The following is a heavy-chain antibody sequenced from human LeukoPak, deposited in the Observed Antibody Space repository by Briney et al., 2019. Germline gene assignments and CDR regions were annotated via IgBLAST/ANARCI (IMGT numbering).Heavy chain of an antibody. V-gene: IGHV1-2*02. CDR1: GYTFTGYY. CDR2: INPNSGGT. J-gene: IGHJ4*02. CDR3: ARVNRHCITIFCPLDY. D-gene: IGHD3-9*01. Sequence: GASVKVSCKASGYTFTGYYMHWVRQAPGQGLEWMGWINPNSGGTNYAQKFQGRVTMTRDTSISTAYMELSRLRSDDTAVYYCARVNRHCITIFCPLDYWGQGTLVTVSS.